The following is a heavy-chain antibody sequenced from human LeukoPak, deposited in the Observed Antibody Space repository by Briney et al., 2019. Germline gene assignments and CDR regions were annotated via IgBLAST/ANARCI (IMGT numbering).Heavy chain of an antibody. J-gene: IGHJ4*02. Sequence: PSETLSLTCTVSSGSISSYYWSWIRQPPGKGLEWIGYIYYSGCTNYNPSLKSRVTISVDTSKNQFSLKLSSVTAADTAVYYCARGGSGWYFDFDYWGQGTLVTVSS. V-gene: IGHV4-59*01. D-gene: IGHD6-19*01. CDR1: SGSISSYY. CDR3: ARGGSGWYFDFDY. CDR2: IYYSGCT.